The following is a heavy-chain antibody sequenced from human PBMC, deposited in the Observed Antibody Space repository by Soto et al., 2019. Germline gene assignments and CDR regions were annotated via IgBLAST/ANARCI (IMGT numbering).Heavy chain of an antibody. V-gene: IGHV3-48*01. Sequence: QSGGSLRLSCAASGFTFSSYSMNWVRQAPGKGLEWVSYISSSSSTIYYADSVKGRFTISRDNAKNSLYLQMNSLRAEDTAVYYCARHPERIAQIGRFAPWGQGTLVTVSS. CDR2: ISSSSSTI. CDR3: ARHPERIAQIGRFAP. CDR1: GFTFSSYS. D-gene: IGHD6-13*01. J-gene: IGHJ5*02.